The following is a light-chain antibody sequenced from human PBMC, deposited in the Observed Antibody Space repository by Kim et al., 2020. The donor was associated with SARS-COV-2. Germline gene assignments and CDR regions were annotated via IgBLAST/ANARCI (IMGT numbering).Light chain of an antibody. V-gene: IGKV1-33*01. J-gene: IGKJ4*01. CDR1: QDISNY. CDR3: QQYDNLPALT. Sequence: DIQMTQPPSSLSASVGDRVTITCQASQDISNYLNWYQQKPGKAPKLLIYDASNFETGVPSRFSGSGSGTDFTFTISSLQPEDIATYYCQQYDNLPALTFGGGTKLEI. CDR2: DAS.